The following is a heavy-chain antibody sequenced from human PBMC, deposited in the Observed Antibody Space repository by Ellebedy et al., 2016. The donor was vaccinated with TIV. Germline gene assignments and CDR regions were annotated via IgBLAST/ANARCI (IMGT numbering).Heavy chain of an antibody. CDR2: ISGSGSTT. CDR3: ARDMIRGSPDYLDY. Sequence: GESLKISCAASGFTFSSYAMNWVRQAPGKGLEWVSAISGSGSTTFYADSVKGRFTISRDDSQNTLYLQMNSLRIEDTAIYYCARDMIRGSPDYLDYWGQGTLVTVSS. CDR1: GFTFSSYA. V-gene: IGHV3-23*01. D-gene: IGHD3-16*01. J-gene: IGHJ4*02.